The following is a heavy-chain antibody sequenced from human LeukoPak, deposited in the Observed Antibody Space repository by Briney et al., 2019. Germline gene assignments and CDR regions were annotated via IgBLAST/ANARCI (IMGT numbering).Heavy chain of an antibody. CDR3: AKSTRAVMAMMDV. Sequence: GGSLRLSCAASGFTFSSYGMHWVRQAPGKGLEWVAFIRYDGSNKYYADSVKGRFTISRDNAKNSLYLQMNSLRTEDTAVYFCAKSTRAVMAMMDVWGKGTTVTVSS. CDR1: GFTFSSYG. J-gene: IGHJ6*04. D-gene: IGHD3-16*01. CDR2: IRYDGSNK. V-gene: IGHV3-30*02.